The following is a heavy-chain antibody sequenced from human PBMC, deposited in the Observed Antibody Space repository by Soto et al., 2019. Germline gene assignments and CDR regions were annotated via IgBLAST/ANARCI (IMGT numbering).Heavy chain of an antibody. CDR1: GFTFSSYA. J-gene: IGHJ4*02. CDR2: ISYDGSNK. CDR3: ARDRGSSNWYPQYYFDY. Sequence: GGSLRLSCAASGFTFSSYAMHWVRQAPGKGLEWVAVISYDGSNKYYEDPVKGRFTTSRDNTKNTLYLQMNSLRAEDTAVDYCARDRGSSNWYPQYYFDYWGQGTLVTVSS. V-gene: IGHV3-30-3*01. D-gene: IGHD6-13*01.